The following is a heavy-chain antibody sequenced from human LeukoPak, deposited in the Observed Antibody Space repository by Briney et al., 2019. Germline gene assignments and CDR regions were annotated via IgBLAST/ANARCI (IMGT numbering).Heavy chain of an antibody. D-gene: IGHD6-13*01. CDR3: AKPRTAGLGWAQFDY. J-gene: IGHJ4*02. V-gene: IGHV3-23*01. CDR1: GFTFSSFA. CDR2: FDGNGPNT. Sequence: GGSLRLSCAASGFTFSSFAMTWVRQAPGKGLEWVSGFDGNGPNTYYADSVKGRWTISRDNSRNTLYLEMNSLRPEDTAIYYCAKPRTAGLGWAQFDYWGQGSLVTVSS.